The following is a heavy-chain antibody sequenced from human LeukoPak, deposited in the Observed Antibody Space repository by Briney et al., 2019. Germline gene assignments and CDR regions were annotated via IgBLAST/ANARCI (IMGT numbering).Heavy chain of an antibody. CDR2: IKSKTDGGTT. J-gene: IGHJ4*02. D-gene: IGHD3-22*01. CDR1: GFTFSNAW. V-gene: IGHV3-15*01. Sequence: GGSLRLSCAASGFTFSNAWTSWVRQAPGKGLEWVGRIKSKTDGGTTDYAAPVKGRFTISRDDSKNTLYLQMNSLKTEDTAVYYCTTDGPDYYDSSGYYYNTYWGQGTLVTVSS. CDR3: TTDGPDYYDSSGYYYNTY.